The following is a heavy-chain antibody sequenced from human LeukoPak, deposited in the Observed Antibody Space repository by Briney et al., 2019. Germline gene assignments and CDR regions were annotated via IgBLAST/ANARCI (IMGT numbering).Heavy chain of an antibody. V-gene: IGHV4-4*07. D-gene: IGHD6-13*01. Sequence: SETLSLTCTVSGGSISSYYWSWIRQPAGKGLEWIGRIYTSGSTNYNPSLKSRVTMSVDTSKNQFSLKLSSVTAADTAVYYCAAEVSNPWYSSSWWGTDAFDIWGQGTMVTVSS. CDR2: IYTSGST. CDR1: GGSISSYY. CDR3: AAEVSNPWYSSSWWGTDAFDI. J-gene: IGHJ3*02.